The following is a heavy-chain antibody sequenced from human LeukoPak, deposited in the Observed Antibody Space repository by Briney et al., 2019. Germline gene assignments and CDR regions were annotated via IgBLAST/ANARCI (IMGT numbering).Heavy chain of an antibody. V-gene: IGHV4-59*01. CDR1: GGSISSYY. CDR2: IYYSGST. Sequence: SETLSLTCTVFGGSISSYYWSWIRQPPGKGLEWIGYIYYSGSTNYNPSLKSRVTISVDTSKNQFSLKLSSVTAADTAVYYCARVVVNYDAFDIWGQGTMVTVSS. D-gene: IGHD3-22*01. CDR3: ARVVVNYDAFDI. J-gene: IGHJ3*02.